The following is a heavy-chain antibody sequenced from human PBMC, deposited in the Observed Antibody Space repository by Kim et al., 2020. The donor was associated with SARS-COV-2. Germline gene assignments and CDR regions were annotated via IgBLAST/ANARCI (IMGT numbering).Heavy chain of an antibody. CDR3: AAALGAAGNY. J-gene: IGHJ4*02. V-gene: IGHV1-58*01. D-gene: IGHD6-13*01. CDR2: T. Sequence: TNYAQKFQEGVTITRDRSTSTAYMELSSLRSEDTAVYYCAAALGAAGNYWGQGTLVTVSS.